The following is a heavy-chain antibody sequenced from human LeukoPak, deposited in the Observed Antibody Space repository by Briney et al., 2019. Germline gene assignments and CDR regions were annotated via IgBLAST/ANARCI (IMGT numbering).Heavy chain of an antibody. D-gene: IGHD2-2*01. CDR2: ISDGGETI. J-gene: IGHJ4*02. CDR3: ARDCGTTSCYDFPDFDY. CDR1: GYTFTSYS. V-gene: IGHV3-48*01. Sequence: PGGSLRLSCAASGYTFTSYSMNWVRQAPGKGLEWVSYISDGGETIYYADSVKGRFTISRDNAKNSLYLQMNSLRAEDTAVYYCARDCGTTSCYDFPDFDYWGQGTLVPVSS.